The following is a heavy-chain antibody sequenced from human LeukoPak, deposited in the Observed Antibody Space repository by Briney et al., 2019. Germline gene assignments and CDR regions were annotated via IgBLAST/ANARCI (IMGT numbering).Heavy chain of an antibody. J-gene: IGHJ4*02. CDR3: AKVGIEQWLTQGQFFDY. D-gene: IGHD6-19*01. CDR2: ISSNGDST. V-gene: IGHV3-23*01. Sequence: GGSLRLSCAASGFTFSTYGMSWIRQAPGKGLEWVSRISSNGDSTNYADSVKGRFTISRDNSKNTLYLQMNSLRAEDTAVYYCAKVGIEQWLTQGQFFDYWGQGTLVTVPS. CDR1: GFTFSTYG.